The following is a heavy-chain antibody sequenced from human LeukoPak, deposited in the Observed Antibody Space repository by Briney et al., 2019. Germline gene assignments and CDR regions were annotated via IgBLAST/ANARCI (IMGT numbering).Heavy chain of an antibody. CDR2: ISDSGGST. D-gene: IGHD3-16*01. J-gene: IGHJ4*02. Sequence: GGSLRLSCAASGLTLSNYGMSWVRQAPGKGLEWVSRISDSGGSTNYADSVKGRFTISRDNSKNTLYLQMNSLRAEDTVVYYCAKMMSRFIDYWGQGTLVSVSS. CDR1: GLTLSNYG. CDR3: AKMMSRFIDY. V-gene: IGHV3-23*01.